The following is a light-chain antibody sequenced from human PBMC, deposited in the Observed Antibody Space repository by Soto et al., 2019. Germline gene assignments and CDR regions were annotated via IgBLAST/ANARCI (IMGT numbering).Light chain of an antibody. CDR2: EVS. J-gene: IGLJ2*01. Sequence: QSVLTQPASVSGSPGQSITISCTGTSSDVGGYNYVSWYQQHPGKAPKLIIFEVSDRPSGISNRFAGSKSGNMASLTISGLQSEDEADYFRSSYTSTSALVFGGGTKVTVL. V-gene: IGLV2-14*01. CDR1: SSDVGGYNY. CDR3: SSYTSTSALV.